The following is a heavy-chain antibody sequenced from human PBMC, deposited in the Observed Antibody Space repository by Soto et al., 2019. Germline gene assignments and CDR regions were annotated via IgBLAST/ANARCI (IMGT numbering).Heavy chain of an antibody. CDR3: ATRLGGRLLLFVKFFPAVDP. CDR1: GGSFGSYY. CDR2: ISHSGST. Sequence: QVHLHQWGAGLLKPSETLSLTCAVYGGSFGSYYWSWIRQPPGKGLEWIGEISHSGSTNYDPSIKRPVTILVDTSKNQFPLIPSFVTAAVPAMYYCATRLGGRLLLFVKFFPAVDPWAQGPLLTVSS. V-gene: IGHV4-34*01. J-gene: IGHJ5*02. D-gene: IGHD3-10*01.